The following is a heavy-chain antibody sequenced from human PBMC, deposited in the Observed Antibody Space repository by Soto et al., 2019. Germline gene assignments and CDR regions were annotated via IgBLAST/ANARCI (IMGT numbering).Heavy chain of an antibody. V-gene: IGHV1-69*01. J-gene: IGHJ6*02. D-gene: IGHD2-2*01. CDR2: IIPIFGTA. CDR1: GGTFSSYA. CDR3: ARVVPDCSSTSCPYTGMDV. Sequence: QVQLVQSGAEVKKPGSSVKVSCKASGGTFSSYAISWVRQAPGQGLEWMGGIIPIFGTANYAQKFQGRVTITADESTSTAYMELSSLRSEDTAVYYCARVVPDCSSTSCPYTGMDVWCQGTTVTVSS.